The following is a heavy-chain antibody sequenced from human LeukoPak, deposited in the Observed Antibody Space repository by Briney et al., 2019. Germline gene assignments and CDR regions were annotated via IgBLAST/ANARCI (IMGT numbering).Heavy chain of an antibody. CDR2: IGTASDT. V-gene: IGHV3-13*01. J-gene: IGHJ6*03. CDR1: GFTFSSFD. D-gene: IGHD1-1*01. Sequence: GGSLRLSCAASGFTFSSFDMQWVRQPTGQGLEWVSTIGTASDTYYPGSVEGRFSLSRDNAKNSLYLQMNSLTAGDTAVYYCARGPPRGKYYYMDVWGKGTTVTVSS. CDR3: ARGPPRGKYYYMDV.